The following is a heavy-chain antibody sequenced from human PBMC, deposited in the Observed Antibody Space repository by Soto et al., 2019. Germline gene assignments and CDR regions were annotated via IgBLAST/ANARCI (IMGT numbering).Heavy chain of an antibody. CDR1: GGSISSSNW. CDR2: IYHSGGT. V-gene: IGHV4-4*02. J-gene: IGHJ6*02. Sequence: SEPLSLPCTVSGGSISSSNWWSWVRQPPGKWLEWIGEIYHSGGTNYNPSLKSRVNISVDKSKNQFSLKLSSVTAADTAVYYCARGDRGHRSSSHYYYYGMHXWGQGTTVPVS. D-gene: IGHD6-6*01. CDR3: ARGDRGHRSSSHYYYYGMHX.